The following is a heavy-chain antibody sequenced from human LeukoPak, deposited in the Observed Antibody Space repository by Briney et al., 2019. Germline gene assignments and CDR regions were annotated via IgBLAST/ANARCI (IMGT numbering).Heavy chain of an antibody. D-gene: IGHD6-13*01. Sequence: GGSLRLSCAASGFTVSSNYMSWVRQAPGKGLEWVSVIYSGGSTYYADSVKGRFTISRDNSKNTLYLQMNSLRAEDTAVYYCARVGGQQLVAYLDYWGQGTLVTVSS. CDR3: ARVGGQQLVAYLDY. V-gene: IGHV3-53*01. CDR2: IYSGGST. J-gene: IGHJ4*02. CDR1: GFTVSSNY.